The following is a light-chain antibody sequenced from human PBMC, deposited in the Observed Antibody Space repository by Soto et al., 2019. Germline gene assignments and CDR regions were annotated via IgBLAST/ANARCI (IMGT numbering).Light chain of an antibody. J-gene: IGKJ1*01. Sequence: EVVLTQSPGALSLSPGERATLSCRASQSISRFLAWYQQKPGQAPRLIIYGASYRATGIPDRFSGSGSGTDFTLTISRLEPEDFAVYFCQHYLTSPGTFGQGTKVDIK. CDR2: GAS. CDR1: QSISRF. CDR3: QHYLTSPGT. V-gene: IGKV3-20*01.